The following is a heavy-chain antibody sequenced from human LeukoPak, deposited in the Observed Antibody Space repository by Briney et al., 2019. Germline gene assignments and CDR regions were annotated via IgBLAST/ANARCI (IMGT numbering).Heavy chain of an antibody. CDR3: ATEYYGSFNY. D-gene: IGHD3-10*01. V-gene: IGHV3-15*01. CDR1: GFTFTNAW. J-gene: IGHJ4*02. CDR2: IKSKTDGGTT. Sequence: PGGSLRLSCAATGFTFTNAWMSWVRQPTAKELEWVGRIKSKTDGGTTDYAVPVKGRFTISRDDSKNTLYLQMNRLITGDTAMYFCATEYYGSFNYWGQGTLVTVSS.